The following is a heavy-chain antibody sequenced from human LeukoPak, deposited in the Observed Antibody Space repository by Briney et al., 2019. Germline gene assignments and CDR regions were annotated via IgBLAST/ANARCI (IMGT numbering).Heavy chain of an antibody. CDR3: TRELVSSGTGYFDL. V-gene: IGHV3-23*01. J-gene: IGHJ2*01. Sequence: TGGSLRLSCEASGFTFGTFGMAWVRQSPGKGLQWVSGITGSSTWTYYAASVKGRFTVSRDNSQNTLHLQMNSLRADDTAVYYCTRELVSSGTGYFDLWGRATLVTVSS. D-gene: IGHD3-10*01. CDR2: ITGSSTWT. CDR1: GFTFGTFG.